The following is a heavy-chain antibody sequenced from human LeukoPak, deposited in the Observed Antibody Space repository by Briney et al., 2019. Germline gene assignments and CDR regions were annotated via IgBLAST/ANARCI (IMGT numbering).Heavy chain of an antibody. CDR2: IYYSGRT. CDR1: GGSISSTTYF. Sequence: TPSETLSLTCTVSGGSISSTTYFWGWIRQPPGKGLEWIGSIYYSGRTYYNPSLKSQVTISVDTSKNQFSLKLSSVTAADTAVYFCAGIRKREGEDYWGQGTLVTVSS. V-gene: IGHV4-39*07. D-gene: IGHD1-26*01. CDR3: AGIRKREGEDY. J-gene: IGHJ4*02.